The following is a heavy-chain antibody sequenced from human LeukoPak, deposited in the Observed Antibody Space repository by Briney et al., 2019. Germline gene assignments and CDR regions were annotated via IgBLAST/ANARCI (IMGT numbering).Heavy chain of an antibody. CDR1: GYSFTSYW. D-gene: IGHD6-13*01. V-gene: IGHV5-51*01. CDR3: ARPRRSRYSSSWYYFDY. Sequence: KPGESLKISRKGSGYSFTSYWIGWVRQMPGKGLEWMGIIYPGDSDTRYSPSFQGQVTISADKSISTAYLQWSSLKASDTAMYYCARPRRSRYSSSWYYFDYWGQGTLVTVSS. CDR2: IYPGDSDT. J-gene: IGHJ4*02.